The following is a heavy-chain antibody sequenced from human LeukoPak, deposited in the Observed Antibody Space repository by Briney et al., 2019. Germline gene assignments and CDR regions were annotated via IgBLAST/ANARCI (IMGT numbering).Heavy chain of an antibody. J-gene: IGHJ4*02. D-gene: IGHD3-22*01. V-gene: IGHV3-53*01. Sequence: GGSLRLSCAASGFTVSSNYMSWVRQAPGKGLEWVSVIYSGGSTYYADSVKGRFTISRDKSKNTLYLQMNSLRPEDTAVYYCARDLGYYGSSSSDLSDYWGQGTLVTVSS. CDR2: IYSGGST. CDR1: GFTVSSNY. CDR3: ARDLGYYGSSSSDLSDY.